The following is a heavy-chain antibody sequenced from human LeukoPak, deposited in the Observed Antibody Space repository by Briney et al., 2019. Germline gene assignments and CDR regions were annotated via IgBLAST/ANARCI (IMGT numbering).Heavy chain of an antibody. J-gene: IGHJ3*02. CDR2: ISSSSSYI. CDR3: AKAILLWFGELLPNDAFDI. V-gene: IGHV3-21*04. Sequence: GGSLRLSCATSGFTFSSYSMNWVRQAPGKGLEWVSSISSSSSYIYYADSVKGRFTISRDNSKNTLYLQMNSLRAEDTAVYYCAKAILLWFGELLPNDAFDIWGQGTMVTVSS. CDR1: GFTFSSYS. D-gene: IGHD3-10*01.